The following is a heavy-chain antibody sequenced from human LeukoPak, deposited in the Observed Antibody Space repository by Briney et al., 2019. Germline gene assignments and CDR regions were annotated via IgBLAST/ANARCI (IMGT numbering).Heavy chain of an antibody. D-gene: IGHD6-13*01. CDR2: IYYSGST. Sequence: SETLSLTCTVSGGSISSSSYYWGWIRQPPGKGLEWIGYIYYSGSTNYNPSLKSRVTISVDTSKNQFSLKLSSVTAADTAVYYCARVGGSSWFHFDYWGQGTLVTVSS. J-gene: IGHJ4*02. CDR3: ARVGGSSWFHFDY. V-gene: IGHV4-61*05. CDR1: GGSISSSSYY.